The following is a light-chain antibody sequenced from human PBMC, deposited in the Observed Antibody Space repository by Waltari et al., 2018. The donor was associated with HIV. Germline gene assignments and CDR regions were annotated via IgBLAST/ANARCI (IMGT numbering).Light chain of an antibody. CDR1: SSDVGGYNY. V-gene: IGLV2-14*01. CDR3: SSYTSSSTYV. J-gene: IGLJ1*01. Sequence: QSALTQPASVSGSPGQSITISCSGTSSDVGGYNYFPWYQQYPGKAPKPMIYGVSERPSGVSNRFSGSKSGNTASLTISGLQAEDEADYYCSSYTSSSTYVFGTGTKVTVL. CDR2: GVS.